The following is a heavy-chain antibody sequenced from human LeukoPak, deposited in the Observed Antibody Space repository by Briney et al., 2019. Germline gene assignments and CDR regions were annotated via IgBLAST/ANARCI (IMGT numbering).Heavy chain of an antibody. V-gene: IGHV4-59*01. CDR2: IYYSGST. J-gene: IGHJ4*02. D-gene: IGHD5-12*01. CDR3: ARVGPDSGYDPYYFDY. Sequence: SETPSLTCTVSGGSISSYYWSWLRQPPGKGLEWIGYIYYSGSTNYNPSLKSRVTISVDTSKNQFSLKLSSVTAADTAVYYCARVGPDSGYDPYYFDYWGQGALVTVSS. CDR1: GGSISSYY.